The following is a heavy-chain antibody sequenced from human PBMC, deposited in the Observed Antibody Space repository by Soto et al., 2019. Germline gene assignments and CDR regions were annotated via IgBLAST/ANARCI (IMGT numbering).Heavy chain of an antibody. J-gene: IGHJ6*02. CDR3: ARGPNYDSSGYYYAWYYYGMDV. CDR1: GGTFSSYA. V-gene: IGHV1-69*01. Sequence: QVQLVQSGAEVKKPGSAVKVSCKASGGTFSSYAISWVRQAPGQGLEWMGGIIPIFGTANYAQKFQGRVTITADESTRTAYKELSSPRSEETAVYYCARGPNYDSSGYYYAWYYYGMDVWGQGTTVTVSS. D-gene: IGHD3-22*01. CDR2: IIPIFGTA.